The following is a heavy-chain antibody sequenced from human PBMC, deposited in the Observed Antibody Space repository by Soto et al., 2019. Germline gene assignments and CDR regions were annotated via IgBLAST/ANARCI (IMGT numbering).Heavy chain of an antibody. CDR1: GFTFRNYA. J-gene: IGHJ4*02. V-gene: IGHV3-23*01. CDR2: ISGSGGST. CDR3: AKDQAGDAYNYGY. D-gene: IGHD5-12*01. Sequence: EVQLLESGGGLVQPGGSLRLSWAASGFTFRNYAMSWVRQAPGKGLEWVSVISGSGGSTFYADSVKGRFTISSDNSKNTLYLQMNSLRAEDTAVYYCAKDQAGDAYNYGYWGQGTLVTVSS.